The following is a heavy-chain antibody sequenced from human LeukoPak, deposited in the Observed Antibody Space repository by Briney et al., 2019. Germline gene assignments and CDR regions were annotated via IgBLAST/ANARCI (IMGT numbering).Heavy chain of an antibody. Sequence: ASVKVSCKASGYTFTSYAMHWVRQAPGQRLEWMGWINAGNGNTKYSQKFQGRVTITRDTSASTAYMELSSLRSEDTAVYYCARGPFYDRSGYRKYYFDYWGQGTLVTVSS. CDR1: GYTFTSYA. D-gene: IGHD3-22*01. CDR3: ARGPFYDRSGYRKYYFDY. J-gene: IGHJ4*02. V-gene: IGHV1-3*01. CDR2: INAGNGNT.